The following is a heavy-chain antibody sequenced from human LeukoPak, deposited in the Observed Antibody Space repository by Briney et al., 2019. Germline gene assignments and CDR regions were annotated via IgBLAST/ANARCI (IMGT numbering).Heavy chain of an antibody. CDR3: ARDPPRYYYDSSGYEDAFDI. J-gene: IGHJ3*02. Sequence: GGSLRLSCAASGFTFSSYSMNWVRQAPGKGLEWVSSISSSSYIYYAGSVKGRFTISRDNAKNSLYLQMNSLRAEDTAVYYCARDPPRYYYDSSGYEDAFDIWGQGTMVTVSS. CDR2: ISSSSYI. CDR1: GFTFSSYS. D-gene: IGHD3-22*01. V-gene: IGHV3-21*01.